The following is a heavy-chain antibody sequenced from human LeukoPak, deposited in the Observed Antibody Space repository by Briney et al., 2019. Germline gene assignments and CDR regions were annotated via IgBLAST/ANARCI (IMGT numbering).Heavy chain of an antibody. CDR3: ARNPVTMVRGVIPESGAPDY. CDR1: GGSISSYY. J-gene: IGHJ4*02. CDR2: IYYSGST. V-gene: IGHV4-59*08. D-gene: IGHD3-10*01. Sequence: SETLSLTCTVSGGSISSYYWSWIRQPPGKGLEWIGYIYYSGSTNYNPSLKSRVTISVDTSKNQSSLKLSSVTAADTAVYYCARNPVTMVRGVIPESGAPDYWGQGTLVTVSS.